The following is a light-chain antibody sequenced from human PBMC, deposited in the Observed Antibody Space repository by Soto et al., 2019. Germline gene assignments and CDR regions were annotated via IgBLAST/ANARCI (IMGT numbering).Light chain of an antibody. CDR3: QQYGNSPRT. CDR1: QSVNSNF. J-gene: IGKJ1*01. CDR2: GAS. Sequence: EIGLTQSPGTLSLSPGERATLSCRASQSVNSNFLAWYQQKPGQAPRLLISGASNRATGIPDRFSGSGSGTDFTLTISRLEPEDFAVYYCQQYGNSPRTFGQGTKVDIK. V-gene: IGKV3-20*01.